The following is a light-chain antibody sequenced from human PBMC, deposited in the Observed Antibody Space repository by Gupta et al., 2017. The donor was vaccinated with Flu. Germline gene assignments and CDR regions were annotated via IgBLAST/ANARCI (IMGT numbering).Light chain of an antibody. Sequence: MLMALFLLSLPVTPGEPASISCRSSQSLLHSNGYNYLDWYLQKPGQSPQLLIYLGSNRASGVPDRFSGSGSGTDFTLKISRVEAEDVGVYYCMQALQTPITFGGGTKVEIK. CDR3: MQALQTPIT. J-gene: IGKJ4*01. V-gene: IGKV2-28*01. CDR2: LGS. CDR1: QSLLHSNGYNY.